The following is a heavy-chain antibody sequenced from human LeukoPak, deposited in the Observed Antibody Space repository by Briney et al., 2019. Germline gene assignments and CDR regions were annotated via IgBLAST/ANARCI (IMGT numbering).Heavy chain of an antibody. CDR2: ISRSSSTI. CDR3: ARVDRTGGTSSRAFDM. Sequence: PGGSLRLSCAASGLTFNYYEMNWVRQAPGKGLEGVSYISRSSSTIYYADSVKGRFTISRDNAKNSLDLQMNSLRAEDTAVYYCARVDRTGGTSSRAFDMWGQGTMVTVSS. CDR1: GLTFNYYE. J-gene: IGHJ3*02. V-gene: IGHV3-48*03. D-gene: IGHD2-8*02.